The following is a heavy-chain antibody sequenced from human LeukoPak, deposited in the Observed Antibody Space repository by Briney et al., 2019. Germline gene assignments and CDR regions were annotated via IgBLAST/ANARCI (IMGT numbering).Heavy chain of an antibody. CDR1: GGTFSSYA. D-gene: IGHD1-26*01. J-gene: IGHJ4*02. CDR3: ARDLPYGSSDRIPFDY. V-gene: IGHV1-18*01. Sequence: VASVKVSCKASGGTFSSYAISWVRQAPGQGLEWMGWVSGYNGNTNHAQKFQGRLTMTTDTSTSTAYMELKSLRSDDTAVYYCARDLPYGSSDRIPFDYWGQGTLVTVSS. CDR2: VSGYNGNT.